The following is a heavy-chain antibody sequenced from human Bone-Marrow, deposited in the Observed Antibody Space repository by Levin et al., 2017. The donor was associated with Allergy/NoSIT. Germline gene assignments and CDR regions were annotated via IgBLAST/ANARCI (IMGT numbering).Heavy chain of an antibody. V-gene: IGHV2-70*11. CDR3: ARAAAVDRSGLPGGMDA. D-gene: IGHD3-22*01. CDR2: IDWDDDK. J-gene: IGHJ6*02. Sequence: SGPTLVKPTLTLTLTCTFSGFSLSTSGMCVSWIRQPPGKALEWLARIDWDDDKYYSTSLKTRLTISKDTSKNQVVLTMTNMDPVDTATYYCARAAAVDRSGLPGGMDAWGQGTTVTVSS. CDR1: GFSLSTSGMC.